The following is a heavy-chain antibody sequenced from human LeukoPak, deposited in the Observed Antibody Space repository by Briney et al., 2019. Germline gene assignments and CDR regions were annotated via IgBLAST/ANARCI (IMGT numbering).Heavy chain of an antibody. D-gene: IGHD3-22*01. CDR3: ARHDRPLDYYDSSGRDAFDI. CDR1: GYSISSGYY. CDR2: IYHSGST. J-gene: IGHJ3*02. V-gene: IGHV4-38-2*02. Sequence: SETLSLTCTVSGYSISSGYYWGWIRQPPGKGLEWIGSIYHSGSTYYNPSLKSRVTISVDTSKNQFSLKLSSVTAADTAVYYCARHDRPLDYYDSSGRDAFDIWGQGTMVTVSS.